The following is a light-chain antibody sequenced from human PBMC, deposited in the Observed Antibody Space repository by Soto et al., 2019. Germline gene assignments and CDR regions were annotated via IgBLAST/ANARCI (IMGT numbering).Light chain of an antibody. Sequence: EIVLTQSPATLSLSPGERATLSCRASQSVSSYLAWYQQKPGQAPRLLIYDASNRATGIPARFSGSGSRTDFTLTISSLEPEDFAVYYCQQRHSWPPIFTFGPGTKLDIK. CDR1: QSVSSY. J-gene: IGKJ3*01. CDR2: DAS. CDR3: QQRHSWPPIFT. V-gene: IGKV3-11*01.